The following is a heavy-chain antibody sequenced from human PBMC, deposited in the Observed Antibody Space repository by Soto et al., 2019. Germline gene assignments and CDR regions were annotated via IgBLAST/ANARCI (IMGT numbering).Heavy chain of an antibody. Sequence: SETLSLTCAVSGGSISSGGYSWSWIRQPPGKGLEWIGYIYHSGSTYYNPSLKSRVTISVDRSKNQFSLKLSSVTAADTAVYYCASYVDTAMGIAYYFDYWGQGTLVTFSS. V-gene: IGHV4-30-2*01. CDR2: IYHSGST. D-gene: IGHD5-18*01. CDR1: GGSISSGGYS. CDR3: ASYVDTAMGIAYYFDY. J-gene: IGHJ4*02.